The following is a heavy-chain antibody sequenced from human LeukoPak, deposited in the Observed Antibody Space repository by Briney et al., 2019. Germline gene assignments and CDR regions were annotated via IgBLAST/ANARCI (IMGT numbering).Heavy chain of an antibody. V-gene: IGHV5-10-1*01. CDR1: GYSFTSYW. Sequence: GESLKISWKGSGYSFTSYWISWVRQMPGKGLEWMGRIDPSDSYTNYSPSFQGHVTISADKSISTAYLQWSSLKASDTAMYYCAREAAIEVVPAAMGSSNWFDPWGQGTLVTVSS. CDR3: AREAAIEVVPAAMGSSNWFDP. CDR2: IDPSDSYT. D-gene: IGHD2-2*01. J-gene: IGHJ5*02.